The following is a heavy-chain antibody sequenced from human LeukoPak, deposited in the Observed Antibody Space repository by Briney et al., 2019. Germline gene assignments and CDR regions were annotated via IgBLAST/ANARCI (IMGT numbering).Heavy chain of an antibody. Sequence: SETLSLTCAVYGGSFSGYYWGWVRQPPGKGLEWIGEINHSGSTNYNPSLKSRVTISVDTSKNQFSLKLSSVTAADTAVYYCARGSNGVLEWLSFDYWGQGTLVTVSS. D-gene: IGHD3-3*01. V-gene: IGHV4-34*01. CDR2: INHSGST. CDR3: ARGSNGVLEWLSFDY. J-gene: IGHJ4*02. CDR1: GGSFSGYY.